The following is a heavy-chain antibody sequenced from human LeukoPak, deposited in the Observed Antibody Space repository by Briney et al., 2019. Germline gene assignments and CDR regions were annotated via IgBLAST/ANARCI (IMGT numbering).Heavy chain of an antibody. V-gene: IGHV3-23*01. J-gene: IGHJ4*02. D-gene: IGHD6-13*01. Sequence: GGSLRLSCAASGFTFSISAMSWVRQAPGKGLEWVSSISGSGGSTFYADSVKGRFTISRDNSKNTLYLQMNSLRAEDTAVYYCAKGLVGSSWYGWVHYWGQGTLVTVSS. CDR1: GFTFSISA. CDR3: AKGLVGSSWYGWVHY. CDR2: ISGSGGST.